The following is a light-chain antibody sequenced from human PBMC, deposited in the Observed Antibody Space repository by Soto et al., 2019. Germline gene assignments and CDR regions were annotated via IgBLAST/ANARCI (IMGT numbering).Light chain of an antibody. Sequence: QSVLTQPPSVSGAPGQRVTISCTGSSSNIGAGYDVHWYQQLPGTAPKLLIYGNTNRPSGVPDRFSGSKSGTSAFLAITGLQAEDEADYYCQSYDSSLSDSVFGGGTKLTVL. CDR3: QSYDSSLSDSV. V-gene: IGLV1-40*01. J-gene: IGLJ2*01. CDR2: GNT. CDR1: SSNIGAGYD.